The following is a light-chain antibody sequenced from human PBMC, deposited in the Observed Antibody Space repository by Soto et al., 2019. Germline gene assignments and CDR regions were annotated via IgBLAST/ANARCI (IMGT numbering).Light chain of an antibody. Sequence: ELVLTQSPATLPLSPGERASLSSRPSQSVTSYLAWYQQKPGQVPRLLIYGASNRATGIPARFSASGSGTDFTLTISSLEPEDFAVYYCQQRSNWPGTFGHGTKVEIK. CDR3: QQRSNWPGT. CDR2: GAS. J-gene: IGKJ1*01. CDR1: QSVTSY. V-gene: IGKV3-11*01.